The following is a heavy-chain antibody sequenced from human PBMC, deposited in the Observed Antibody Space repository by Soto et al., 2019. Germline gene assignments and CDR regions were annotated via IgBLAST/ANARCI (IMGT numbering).Heavy chain of an antibody. CDR1: GFTFNSYA. Sequence: GGSLRLSCAASGFTFNSYAMSWVRQAPGKGLEWVSGISGGASTTYYAGSVKGRFTISRDNSKSTFYLQMNSLRAEDTAVYYCAKYPEYSVYDGTYFDYWGQGTLVTVSS. J-gene: IGHJ4*02. D-gene: IGHD5-12*01. V-gene: IGHV3-23*01. CDR3: AKYPEYSVYDGTYFDY. CDR2: ISGGASTT.